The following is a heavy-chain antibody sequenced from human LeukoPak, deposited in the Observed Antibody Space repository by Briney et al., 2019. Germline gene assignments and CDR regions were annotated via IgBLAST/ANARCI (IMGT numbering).Heavy chain of an antibody. V-gene: IGHV3-23*01. J-gene: IGHJ4*02. CDR3: AKEAPNEYSSSSHTYY. Sequence: PGGSLRLSCAASGFTFSSYAMSWVRQAPGKGLEWVSAISGTGGSTYYADSVKGRFTISRDNSKNTLYLQMNSLRAEDTAVYYCAKEAPNEYSSSSHTYYWGQGTLVTVSS. CDR1: GFTFSSYA. D-gene: IGHD6-6*01. CDR2: ISGTGGST.